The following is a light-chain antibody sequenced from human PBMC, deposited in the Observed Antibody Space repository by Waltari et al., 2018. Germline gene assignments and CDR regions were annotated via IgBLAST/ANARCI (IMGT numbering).Light chain of an antibody. CDR2: GTA. V-gene: IGKV3-20*01. J-gene: IGKJ3*01. Sequence: EIVLTQFPGTLSLSPGERVILSCRASQSIRSQLAWYQQKPGQAPRLLIYGTANRATGIPDRFSGSGSWTDFSLTISRLDPEDCAVYYCQHYLNLPVAFGPGTKVEIK. CDR3: QHYLNLPVA. CDR1: QSIRSQ.